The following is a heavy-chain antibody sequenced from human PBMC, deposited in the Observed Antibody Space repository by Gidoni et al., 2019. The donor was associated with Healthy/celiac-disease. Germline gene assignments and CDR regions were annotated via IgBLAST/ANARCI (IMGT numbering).Heavy chain of an antibody. CDR3: ARDRALLRFLEWPSGMDV. CDR1: GFTVSSNY. J-gene: IGHJ6*02. CDR2: IYSGGST. V-gene: IGHV3-53*01. D-gene: IGHD3-3*01. Sequence: EVQLVESGGGLIQPGGSLRLSCAASGFTVSSNYMSWVRQAPGKGLEWVSVIYSGGSTYYADSVKGRFTISRDNSKNTLYLQMNSLRAEDTAVYYCARDRALLRFLEWPSGMDVWGQGTTVTVSS.